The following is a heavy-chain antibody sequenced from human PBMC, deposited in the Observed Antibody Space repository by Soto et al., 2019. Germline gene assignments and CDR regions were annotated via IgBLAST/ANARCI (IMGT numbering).Heavy chain of an antibody. V-gene: IGHV3-33*01. Sequence: PGGSLRLSCAASGFTFSSYGMHWVRQAPGKGLEWVAVIWYDGSNKYYADSVKGRFTISRDNSKNTFYLQMNSLRAEDTVVYYCARGSDLAGSIAVAGTLDYWGQGTLVTVSS. D-gene: IGHD6-19*01. CDR3: ARGSDLAGSIAVAGTLDY. J-gene: IGHJ4*02. CDR1: GFTFSSYG. CDR2: IWYDGSNK.